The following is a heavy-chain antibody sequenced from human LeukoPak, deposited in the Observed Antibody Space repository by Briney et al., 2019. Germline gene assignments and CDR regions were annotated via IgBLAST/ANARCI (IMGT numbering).Heavy chain of an antibody. CDR1: GFTLSSYW. Sequence: RTGGSLRLSCAASGFTLSSYWMHWVRQAPGEGLVWVSRINSDGSNINYADSVKGRFTISRDNAKNTLYLQMNSLRVEDTAVYYCVRSSGWPGYWGQGTMVTVSS. D-gene: IGHD6-19*01. CDR2: INSDGSNI. J-gene: IGHJ4*02. V-gene: IGHV3-74*01. CDR3: VRSSGWPGY.